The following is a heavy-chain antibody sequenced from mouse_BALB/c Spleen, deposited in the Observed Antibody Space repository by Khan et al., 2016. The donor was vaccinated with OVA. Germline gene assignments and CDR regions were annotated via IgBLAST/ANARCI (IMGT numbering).Heavy chain of an antibody. CDR2: ISSGSSNI. V-gene: IGHV5-17*02. CDR1: GFTFSSFG. J-gene: IGHJ1*01. D-gene: IGHD2-2*01. Sequence: EVELVESGGGLVQPGGSRKLSCAASGFTFSSFGMHWVRQAPKKGLEWVAYISSGSSNIYYVDTVKGRFTFSRDNSKNTLFMQMTSLRSEDTAMYVCARSCGNDHGYFDVWGAGTSVTVSS. CDR3: ARSCGNDHGYFDV.